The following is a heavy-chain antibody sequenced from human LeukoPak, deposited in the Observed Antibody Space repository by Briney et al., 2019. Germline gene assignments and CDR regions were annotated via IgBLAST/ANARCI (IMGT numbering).Heavy chain of an antibody. J-gene: IGHJ5*01. Sequence: GGSLRLSCAASGFVFSTHSMNWVRQAPGKGLEWVSWVSSYNGDIYYADSVRGRFTISRDNAKNSLYLQMNSLRAEDTAVYYCVRDADGGNSWFDSWGQGTLVTVSS. V-gene: IGHV3-21*01. CDR1: GFVFSTHS. CDR2: VSSYNGDI. D-gene: IGHD4-23*01. CDR3: VRDADGGNSWFDS.